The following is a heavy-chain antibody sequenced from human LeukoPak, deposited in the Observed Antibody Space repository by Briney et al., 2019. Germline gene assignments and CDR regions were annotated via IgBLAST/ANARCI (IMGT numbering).Heavy chain of an antibody. V-gene: IGHV1-46*01. D-gene: IGHD2-2*01. CDR2: INLSGGST. Sequence: ASVKVSCKASGYTFTSYYMHWVRQAPGQGLEWMGIINLSGGSTSYAQKFQGRVTMTRDMSTSTVYMELSSLRSEDTAVYYCARDMRTEGTSFDYWGQGTLVTVSS. CDR1: GYTFTSYY. J-gene: IGHJ4*02. CDR3: ARDMRTEGTSFDY.